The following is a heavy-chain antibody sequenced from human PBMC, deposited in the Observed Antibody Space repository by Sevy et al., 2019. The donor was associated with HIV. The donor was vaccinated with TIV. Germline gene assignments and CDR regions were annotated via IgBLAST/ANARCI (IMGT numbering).Heavy chain of an antibody. D-gene: IGHD2-15*01. Sequence: GGSLRLSCAASGFTFSSYWMHWVRQAPGKGLVWVSRINSDGSSTSYADSVKGRFTISRDNAKNTLYLQMNSLRAEDTAVYYCAREYCSGGSCYSAGYYYYYGMDAWGQGTTVTVSS. CDR1: GFTFSSYW. V-gene: IGHV3-74*01. J-gene: IGHJ6*02. CDR3: AREYCSGGSCYSAGYYYYYGMDA. CDR2: INSDGSST.